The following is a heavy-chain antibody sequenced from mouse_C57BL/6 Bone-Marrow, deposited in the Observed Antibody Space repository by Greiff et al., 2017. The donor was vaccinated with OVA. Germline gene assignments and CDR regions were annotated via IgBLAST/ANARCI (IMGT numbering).Heavy chain of an antibody. CDR1: GYTFTEYT. J-gene: IGHJ2*01. CDR3: TTGGLGDYFDY. CDR2: IDPENGDT. D-gene: IGHD4-1*01. Sequence: VQLQQSGAELVKPGASVKLSCKASGYTFTEYTIHWVKQRPEQGLEWIGWIDPENGDTEYASKFQGKATITADTSSNTAYLQLSSLTSEDTAVYYCTTGGLGDYFDYWGQGTTLTVSS. V-gene: IGHV14-4*01.